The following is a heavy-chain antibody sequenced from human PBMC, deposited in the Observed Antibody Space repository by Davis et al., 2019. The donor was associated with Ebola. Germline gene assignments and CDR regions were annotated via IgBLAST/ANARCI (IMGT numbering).Heavy chain of an antibody. J-gene: IGHJ6*02. CDR1: GYTFTSYG. CDR2: ISAYNGNT. D-gene: IGHD6-13*01. V-gene: IGHV1-18*01. CDR3: ARDLALSVAAAGTYYYYYYGMDV. Sequence: ASVKVSCKASGYTFTSYGISWVRQAPGQGLEWMGWISAYNGNTNYAQKLQGRVTMTTDTSTSTAYMELRSLRSEDTAVYYCARDLALSVAAAGTYYYYYYGMDVWGQGTTVTVSS.